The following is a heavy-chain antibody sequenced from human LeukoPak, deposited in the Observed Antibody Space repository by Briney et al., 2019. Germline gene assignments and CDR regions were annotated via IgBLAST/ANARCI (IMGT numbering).Heavy chain of an antibody. CDR2: ISSSSSTI. CDR1: GVPFSSYS. D-gene: IGHD1-1*01. V-gene: IGHV3-48*01. CDR3: ARVGLPQL. Sequence: GGSPRLSCAASGVPFSSYSMNLVRQAPGKGLEWVSYISSSSSTIYYADSVKGRFTISRDNAKNSLYLQMNSLRAEDTAVYYCARVGLPQLWGQGTLVTVSS. J-gene: IGHJ4*02.